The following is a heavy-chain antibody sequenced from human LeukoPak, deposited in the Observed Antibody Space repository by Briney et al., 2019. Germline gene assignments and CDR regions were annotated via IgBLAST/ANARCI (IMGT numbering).Heavy chain of an antibody. CDR1: GFTFDDFG. V-gene: IGHV3-20*04. D-gene: IGHD2-2*01. J-gene: IGHJ3*02. Sequence: GGSLRLSCAASGFTFDDFGMSWVRQAPGKGLEWVSGISWNGGSTGYADSVKGRFTISRDNSKNTLYLQMNSLRAEDTAVYYCAKHGNIVVVPAATSLDAFDIWGQGTMVTVSS. CDR3: AKHGNIVVVPAATSLDAFDI. CDR2: ISWNGGST.